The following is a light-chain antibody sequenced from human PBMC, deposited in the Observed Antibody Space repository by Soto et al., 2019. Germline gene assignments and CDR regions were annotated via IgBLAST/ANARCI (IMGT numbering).Light chain of an antibody. Sequence: QSALPQHASMSGSPRQSLTISCTRTSIDGSSYNYASLYQQHPGKAPNPMICHVRNRPSGVSNRFSGSKSVNTACLTISVLQAEDEADYYCSSYTTISTYVFGPGTKVTGL. CDR3: SSYTTISTYV. V-gene: IGLV2-14*01. CDR1: SIDGSSYNY. J-gene: IGLJ1*01. CDR2: HVR.